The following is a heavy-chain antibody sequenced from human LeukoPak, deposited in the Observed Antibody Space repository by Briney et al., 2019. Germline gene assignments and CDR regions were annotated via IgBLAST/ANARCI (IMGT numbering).Heavy chain of an antibody. Sequence: SETLSLTCTVSGVSINSYYWSWIRQPPGKGLEWIGYIYYSGTTNYNPSLKSRVTISVDTSKNQFSLKVSSVTAADTAVYYCARHSSSGWYYFDYWGQGTLVTVSS. CDR2: IYYSGTT. J-gene: IGHJ4*02. V-gene: IGHV4-59*08. CDR1: GVSINSYY. D-gene: IGHD6-19*01. CDR3: ARHSSSGWYYFDY.